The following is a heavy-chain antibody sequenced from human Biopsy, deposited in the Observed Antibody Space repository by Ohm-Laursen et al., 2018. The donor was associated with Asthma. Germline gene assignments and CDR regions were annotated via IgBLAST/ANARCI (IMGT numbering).Heavy chain of an antibody. Sequence: SETLSLTCCLSSGSGSYMRSGNYYWGWIRQPPGKGLEWIGSIYYSGTTYYNPSLESRVTVSADTSKNQFSLKLTSVATADTAVYYCVRGSSSWHHGPFHYYYGLDVWGQGTTATVSS. J-gene: IGHJ6*02. D-gene: IGHD6-13*01. V-gene: IGHV4-39*01. CDR2: IYYSGTT. CDR3: VRGSSSWHHGPFHYYYGLDV. CDR1: SGSGSYMRSGNYY.